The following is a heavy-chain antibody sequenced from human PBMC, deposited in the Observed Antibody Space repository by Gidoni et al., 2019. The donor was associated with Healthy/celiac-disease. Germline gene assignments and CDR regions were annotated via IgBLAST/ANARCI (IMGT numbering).Heavy chain of an antibody. D-gene: IGHD2-2*01. J-gene: IGHJ5*02. CDR2: INPNSGGT. V-gene: IGHV1-2*02. Sequence: QVQLVQSGAEVKKPGASVKVSCKASGYTFTGYYMHWVRQAPGQGLEWMGWINPNSGGTNDAQKFQGRVTMTRDTSISTAYMELSRLRSDDTAVYYCARGPYCSSTSCYLHWFDPWGQGTLVTVSS. CDR1: GYTFTGYY. CDR3: ARGPYCSSTSCYLHWFDP.